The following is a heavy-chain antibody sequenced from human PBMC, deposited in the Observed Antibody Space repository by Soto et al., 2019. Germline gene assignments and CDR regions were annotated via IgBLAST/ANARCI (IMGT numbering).Heavy chain of an antibody. Sequence: PGGSLRLSCAASGFTFSSYGMHWVRQAPGKGLEWVAVMWYDGSNKYYADSVKGRFTISRDNSKNTLYLQMNSLRAEDTAVYYCARDLSRVSYDSSGYFDYWGQGTLVTVSS. CDR3: ARDLSRVSYDSSGYFDY. CDR1: GFTFSSYG. J-gene: IGHJ4*02. D-gene: IGHD3-22*01. V-gene: IGHV3-33*01. CDR2: MWYDGSNK.